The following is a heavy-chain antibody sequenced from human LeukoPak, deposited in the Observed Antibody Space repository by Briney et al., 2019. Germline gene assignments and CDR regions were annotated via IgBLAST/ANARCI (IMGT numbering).Heavy chain of an antibody. CDR3: TTEGIVGAAYNWFAP. CDR1: GFTFSNAW. D-gene: IGHD1-26*01. V-gene: IGHV3-15*01. CDR2: IKGKINGGTT. J-gene: IGHJ5*02. Sequence: GGSLRLSCAASGFTFSNAWMSWVRQAPGKGLEWVGRIKGKINGGTTDYAAPVKGRFTISRDDSKNTLYLQMNSLQTEDTAVYYCTTEGIVGAAYNWFAPWGQGTLVTV.